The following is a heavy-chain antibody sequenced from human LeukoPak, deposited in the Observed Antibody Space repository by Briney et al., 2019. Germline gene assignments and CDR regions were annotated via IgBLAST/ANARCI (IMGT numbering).Heavy chain of an antibody. V-gene: IGHV1-8*01. Sequence: ASVKVSCKASGYTFTSYDIHWVRQAPGQGHERVGWMNPNSGNTGYAQKFQVRVPMTRNSSIGTAYMQLRSQRSEDPAVYYCARVSTLLYSSWFWGFYYGMDVWGQGNTVPVSS. CDR1: GYTFTSYD. J-gene: IGHJ6*02. CDR2: MNPNSGNT. CDR3: ARVSTLLYSSWFWGFYYGMDV. D-gene: IGHD6-6*01.